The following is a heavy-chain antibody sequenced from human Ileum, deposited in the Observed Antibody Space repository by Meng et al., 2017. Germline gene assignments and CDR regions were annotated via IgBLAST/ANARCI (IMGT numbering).Heavy chain of an antibody. V-gene: IGHV4-34*01. CDR2: ISHYGKT. CDR1: GEYLNDHW. D-gene: IGHD3-22*01. Sequence: QGTLHQWGAGLFQPTETLSLTFAVLGEYLNDHWWSWIRQTPGKGLEWIGEISHYGKTNYNPPLKSRVMISLVTSRDQFSLRLTSVTAADAAVYYCARVDFRGDSRDSCGLSHWGQGTLVTVSS. J-gene: IGHJ1*01. CDR3: ARVDFRGDSRDSCGLSH.